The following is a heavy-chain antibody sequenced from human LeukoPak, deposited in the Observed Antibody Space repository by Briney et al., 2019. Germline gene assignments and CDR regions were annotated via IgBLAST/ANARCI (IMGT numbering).Heavy chain of an antibody. J-gene: IGHJ4*02. Sequence: SETLSLTCAVSGGSFYGSHWNWIPQSPVKGLEWIGEINHRGRTNYNPSLKNRVTISVDASKNQFSLRLSSVTAADTAVYYCARDPTTVVTTPFYFDFWGQGTLVTVSS. CDR1: GGSFYGSH. D-gene: IGHD4-23*01. CDR3: ARDPTTVVTTPFYFDF. V-gene: IGHV4-34*01. CDR2: INHRGRT.